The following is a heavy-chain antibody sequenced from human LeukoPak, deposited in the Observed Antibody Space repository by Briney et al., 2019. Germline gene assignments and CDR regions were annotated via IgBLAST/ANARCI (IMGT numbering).Heavy chain of an antibody. CDR1: GFTFSSYE. CDR2: ISSSGSTT. D-gene: IGHD3-3*02. J-gene: IGHJ4*02. CDR3: ASRANLHFPYYLDY. V-gene: IGHV3-48*03. Sequence: GGSLRLSCAASGFTFSSYEMNWVRQAPGKGLEWVSYISSSGSTTHYADSVKGRFTISRDNAKKSLYLQMNSLRAEDTAVYYCASRANLHFPYYLDYWGQGTLVTVSS.